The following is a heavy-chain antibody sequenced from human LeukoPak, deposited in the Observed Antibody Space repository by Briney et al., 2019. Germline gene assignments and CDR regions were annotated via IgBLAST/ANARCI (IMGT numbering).Heavy chain of an antibody. CDR1: GYTFTIYG. D-gene: IGHD1-26*01. CDR3: ARLYGRYSGTYQDY. J-gene: IGHJ4*02. V-gene: IGHV1-18*01. Sequence: ASVKVSCKTSGYTFTIYGISWVRQAPGQGLEWMGLISAYGNTNYAQNLQGRVTMTTDTSTSTAYMELSSLRSEDTAVYYCARLYGRYSGTYQDYWGQGTLVTVSS. CDR2: ISAYGNT.